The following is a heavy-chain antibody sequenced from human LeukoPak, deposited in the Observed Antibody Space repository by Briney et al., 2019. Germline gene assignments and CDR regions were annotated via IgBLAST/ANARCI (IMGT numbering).Heavy chain of an antibody. V-gene: IGHV3-11*01. CDR2: ISGSSGTI. CDR1: GFTFSDYY. D-gene: IGHD2-2*01. Sequence: PRGSLRPSRAASGFTFSDYYMSWIRQAPGKGLEWISYISGSSGTIYYGDSVKGRFTISRDNAKNSLYLQMNSLRAEDTAVYYCARRQLTSRPVDYWGQGTLVAVSS. CDR3: ARRQLTSRPVDY. J-gene: IGHJ4*02.